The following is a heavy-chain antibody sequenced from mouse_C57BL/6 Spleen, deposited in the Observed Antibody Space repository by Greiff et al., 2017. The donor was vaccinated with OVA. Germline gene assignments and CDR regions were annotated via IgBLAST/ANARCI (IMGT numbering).Heavy chain of an antibody. J-gene: IGHJ3*01. V-gene: IGHV1-72*01. CDR2: IDPNRGGT. D-gene: IGHD2-1*01. CDR1: GYTFTSYW. CDR3: ALYGNYWFAY. Sequence: QVQLQQPGAELVKPGASVKLSCKASGYTFTSYWMHWVKQRPGRGLEWIGRIDPNRGGTKYNEKFKSKATLTVDKPSSTAYMQLSSLTSEDSAVYYCALYGNYWFAYWGQGTLVTVSA.